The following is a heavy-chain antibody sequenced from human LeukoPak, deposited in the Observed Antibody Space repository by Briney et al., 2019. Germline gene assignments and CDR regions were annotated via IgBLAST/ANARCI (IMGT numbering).Heavy chain of an antibody. D-gene: IGHD3-22*01. Sequence: SQTLSLTCTVSGGSISSGDYYWSWIPQPPGKGLEWIVYIYYSGSTYYNPSLKSRVTISVDTSKNQFSLKLSSVTAADTAVYYCARVPLYYYDSSGYSPEAFDIWGQGTMVTVSS. CDR3: ARVPLYYYDSSGYSPEAFDI. CDR2: IYYSGST. V-gene: IGHV4-30-4*01. CDR1: GGSISSGDYY. J-gene: IGHJ3*02.